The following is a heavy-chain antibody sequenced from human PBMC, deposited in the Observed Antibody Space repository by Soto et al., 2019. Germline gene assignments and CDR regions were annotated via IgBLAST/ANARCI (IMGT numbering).Heavy chain of an antibody. D-gene: IGHD2-15*01. V-gene: IGHV1-2*04. J-gene: IGHJ6*02. CDR2: INPNSGGT. CDR3: ARAAAAAGGSGYYGMDV. Sequence: ASVKVSCKASGYTFTGYYIHWVRQAPGRGLKWLGRINPNSGGTNFAQKFQGWVTMTTDTSISTAYMELSRLRSDDTAVYYCARAAAAAGGSGYYGMDVWGQGTTVTVSS. CDR1: GYTFTGYY.